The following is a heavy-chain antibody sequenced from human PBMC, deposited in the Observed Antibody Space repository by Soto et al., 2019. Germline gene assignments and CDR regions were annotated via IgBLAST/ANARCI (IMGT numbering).Heavy chain of an antibody. CDR1: GGSISSGGYY. V-gene: IGHV4-31*03. J-gene: IGHJ4*02. CDR3: ARDARGYGLFDY. Sequence: QVQLQESGPGLVKPSQTLSLTCTVSGGSISSGGYYWSWVRQHPGKGLEWIGYIYYRGSTYYNPSLKSRVTISVDTSKNQFSLKLSSVTAADTAVYYCARDARGYGLFDYWGQGTLVTVSS. CDR2: IYYRGST. D-gene: IGHD5-12*01.